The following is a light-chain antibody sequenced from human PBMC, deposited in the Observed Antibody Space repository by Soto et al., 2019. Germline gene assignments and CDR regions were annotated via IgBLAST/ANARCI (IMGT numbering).Light chain of an antibody. Sequence: EIVLTQSPGTLSLSPWERATLSCRASQSFNSIYLAWYQQKPGQAPRLLIYGASSRATGIPDRFSGSGSGTDFTLTISGLQSEDFAVYYCHQYASSTGTFGQGTKVDIK. CDR3: HQYASSTGT. CDR2: GAS. V-gene: IGKV3-20*01. J-gene: IGKJ1*01. CDR1: QSFNSIY.